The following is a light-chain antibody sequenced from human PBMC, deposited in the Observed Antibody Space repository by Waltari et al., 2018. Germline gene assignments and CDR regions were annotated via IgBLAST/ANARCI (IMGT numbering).Light chain of an antibody. V-gene: IGKV3-20*01. CDR2: DAS. Sequence: EIVLTQSPGTLSLSPGEKATLSCRASQSVSSSYLAWYQQKPGQAPRLLIYDASSRATDIPDRFSGSGSGTDFTLTISRLEPEDFATYYCQQFNTYPIPFGRGTKVDIK. J-gene: IGKJ3*01. CDR1: QSVSSSY. CDR3: QQFNTYPIP.